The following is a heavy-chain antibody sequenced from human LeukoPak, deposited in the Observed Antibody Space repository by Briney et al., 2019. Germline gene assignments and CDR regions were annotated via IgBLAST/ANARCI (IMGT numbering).Heavy chain of an antibody. CDR3: ARSISDPPYYYYYMDV. D-gene: IGHD2-21*01. J-gene: IGHJ6*03. Sequence: SETLSLTCTVSCGSISSYYWSWIRQPPGKGLEWIGYIYYSGSTNYNPSLKSRVTISVDTSKNQFSLKLSSVTAADTAVYYCARSISDPPYYYYYMDVWGKGTTVTVSS. V-gene: IGHV4-59*01. CDR1: CGSISSYY. CDR2: IYYSGST.